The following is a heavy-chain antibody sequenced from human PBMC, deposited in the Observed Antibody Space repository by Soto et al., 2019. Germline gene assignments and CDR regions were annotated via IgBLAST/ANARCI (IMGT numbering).Heavy chain of an antibody. CDR1: GGSISSYY. Sequence: QVQLQESGPGLVKPSETLSLTCTVSGGSISSYYWSWIRQPPGKGLEWIGYIYYSGSTNYNPSLKSRVTISVDTSKNQFPLKLSSVTAADTVVYYCARVGATLYPGYFDYWGQGTLVTVSS. V-gene: IGHV4-59*01. J-gene: IGHJ4*02. CDR3: ARVGATLYPGYFDY. CDR2: IYYSGST. D-gene: IGHD3-16*01.